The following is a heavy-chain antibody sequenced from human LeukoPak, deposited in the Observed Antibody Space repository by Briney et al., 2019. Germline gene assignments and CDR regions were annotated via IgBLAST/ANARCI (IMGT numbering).Heavy chain of an antibody. V-gene: IGHV1-69*05. J-gene: IGHJ6*03. CDR3: ARGFTIFGGHYYMDV. CDR1: GGTFSSYA. Sequence: SVKVSCKASGGTFSSYAISWVRQAPGQGLEWMGGIIPIFGTANYAQKFQGRVTITTDESTSTAYMELSSLRSEDTAVYYCARGFTIFGGHYYMDVWGKGTTVTVSS. CDR2: IIPIFGTA. D-gene: IGHD3-3*01.